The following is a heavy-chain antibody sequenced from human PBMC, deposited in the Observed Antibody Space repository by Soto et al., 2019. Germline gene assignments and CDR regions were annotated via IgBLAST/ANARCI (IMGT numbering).Heavy chain of an antibody. J-gene: IGHJ6*02. D-gene: IGHD3-22*01. CDR1: GYTFTSYG. V-gene: IGHV1-18*01. CDR2: ISAYNGNT. CDR3: ARDRTITIIVVPPGMDV. Sequence: QVQLVQSGAEVKKPGASVKVSCKASGYTFTSYGISWVRQAPGQGLAWMGWISAYNGNTNYAQKLQGRVTMTTDTATSTAYMELRSLRSDDTAVYYCARDRTITIIVVPPGMDVWCQGTTVTVSS.